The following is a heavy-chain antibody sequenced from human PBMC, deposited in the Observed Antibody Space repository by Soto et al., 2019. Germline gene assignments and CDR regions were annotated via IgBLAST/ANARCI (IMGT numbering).Heavy chain of an antibody. J-gene: IGHJ4*02. CDR2: ISGSGGST. D-gene: IGHD6-19*01. V-gene: IGHV3-23*01. CDR1: GFTFSSYA. CDR3: AKDLQQWLVLRFWFDY. Sequence: GGSLRLSCAASGFTFSSYAMSWVRQAPGKGLEWVSAISGSGGSTYYADSVKGRFTISRDNSKNTLYLQMNSLRAEDTAVYYCAKDLQQWLVLRFWFDYWGQGTLVTVSS.